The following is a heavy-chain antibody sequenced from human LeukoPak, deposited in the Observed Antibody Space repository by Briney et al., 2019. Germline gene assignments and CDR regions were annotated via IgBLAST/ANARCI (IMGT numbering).Heavy chain of an antibody. V-gene: IGHV4-38-2*02. CDR3: ARERYSGSYYY. J-gene: IGHJ4*02. Sequence: SETLSLTCTVSGSSISSGYYWGWIRQPPGKGLEWIGSIYHSGSTYYNPSLKSRVTISVDTSKNQFSLKLSSVTAADTAVYYCARERYSGSYYYWGQGTLVTVSS. CDR1: GSSISSGYY. CDR2: IYHSGST. D-gene: IGHD1-26*01.